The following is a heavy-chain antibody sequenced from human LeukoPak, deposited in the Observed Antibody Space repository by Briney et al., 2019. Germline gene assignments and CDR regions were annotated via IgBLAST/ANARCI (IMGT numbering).Heavy chain of an antibody. V-gene: IGHV3-30*02. D-gene: IGHD6-19*01. CDR2: VRYDGSSR. Sequence: GGSLRLSCAASGFTFSSYGMHWVRQAPGKGLEWLAFVRYDGSSRYYADSVKGRFTIFNDNSKKTLYLQMNSLRPEDTAVYYWAKDPSIGLAGGGPGYFDYWGQGTLVTVPS. J-gene: IGHJ4*02. CDR3: AKDPSIGLAGGGPGYFDY. CDR1: GFTFSSYG.